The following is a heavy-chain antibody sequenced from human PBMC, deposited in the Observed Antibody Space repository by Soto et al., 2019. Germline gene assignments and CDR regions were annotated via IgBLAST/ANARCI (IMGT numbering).Heavy chain of an antibody. CDR3: AREEHWNLQWSGMDL. CDR2: IYYSGST. CDR1: GGSISSDY. V-gene: IGHV4-59*01. J-gene: IGHJ6*02. D-gene: IGHD1-7*01. Sequence: SETLSLTCTVSGGSISSDYWSWIRQPPGQGLEWIGYIYYSGSTNYNHSLNSRVTLSVDTSKNQFSLKLSSVTAADTAVYYCAREEHWNLQWSGMDLRGQGTTVTVSS.